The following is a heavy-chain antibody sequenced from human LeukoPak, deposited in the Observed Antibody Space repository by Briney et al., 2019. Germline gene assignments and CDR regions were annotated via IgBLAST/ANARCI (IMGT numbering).Heavy chain of an antibody. V-gene: IGHV4-59*01. J-gene: IGHJ2*01. CDR3: ARDQAGYWYFDL. CDR1: GGSISSYY. CDR2: IYYSGST. Sequence: PSETLSLTCTVSGGSISSYYWSWIRQPPGKGLEWIGYIYYSGSTNYNPSLKSRVTISVDTSKNQFSLKLSSVTAADTAVYYCARDQAGYWYFDLWGRGTLVTVSS.